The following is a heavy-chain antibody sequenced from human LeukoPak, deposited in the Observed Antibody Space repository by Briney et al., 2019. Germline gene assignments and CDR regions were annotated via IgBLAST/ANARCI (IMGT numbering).Heavy chain of an antibody. J-gene: IGHJ4*02. CDR2: ISSDGGST. CDR3: ARGHYEILTGYFDY. Sequence: SGGSLRLSCAASGFTFSTYAMHWVRQAPGKGLEYVSAISSDGGSTFYADSVKGRFTISRDNSKNTLYLQMGSLRAEDMAVYFCARGHYEILTGYFDYWGQGILVIVSS. D-gene: IGHD3-9*01. CDR1: GFTFSTYA. V-gene: IGHV3-64*02.